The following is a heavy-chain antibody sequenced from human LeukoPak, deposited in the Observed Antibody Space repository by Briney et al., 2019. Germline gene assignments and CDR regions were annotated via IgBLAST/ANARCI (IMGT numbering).Heavy chain of an antibody. Sequence: QAPGKXLEWVAVISYDGSNKYYADSVKGRFTISRDNSKNTLYLQMNSLRAEDTAVYYCARVRYSSSWYGGGYYFDYWGQGTLVTVSS. D-gene: IGHD6-13*01. CDR3: ARVRYSSSWYGGGYYFDY. V-gene: IGHV3-30*04. J-gene: IGHJ4*02. CDR2: ISYDGSNK.